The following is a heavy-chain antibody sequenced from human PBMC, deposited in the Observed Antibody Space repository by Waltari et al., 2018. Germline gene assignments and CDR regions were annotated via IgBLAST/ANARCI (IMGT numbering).Heavy chain of an antibody. CDR3: VKELDFYSTGNFHY. J-gene: IGHJ4*02. V-gene: IGHV3-9*01. CDR2: ITWSGETI. CDR1: GLPYDDYA. D-gene: IGHD2-8*02. Sequence: EVQLVESGGGLVQSGRPLRLSCVASGLPYDDYAMYWVRQPPGKGLEWVSGITWSGETIASADSVKGRFIISRDNAKNSLFLHMNNLRPEDTALYFCVKELDFYSTGNFHYWGLGTLVTVSS.